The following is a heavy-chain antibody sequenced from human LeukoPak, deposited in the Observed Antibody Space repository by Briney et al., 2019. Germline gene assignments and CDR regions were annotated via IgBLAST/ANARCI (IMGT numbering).Heavy chain of an antibody. Sequence: GGSLRLSCEASGLTFTNTWLTWVRQAPGKGLEYLSVISYNGEETYYANSVKGRFTISRDNSKNTLYLQMGSLRAEDTAIYFCARDPAVGGFSGSELDLWGQGTLVTVPS. CDR2: ISYNGEET. CDR3: ARDPAVGGFSGSELDL. J-gene: IGHJ5*02. CDR1: GLTFTNTW. V-gene: IGHV3-64*01. D-gene: IGHD3-16*01.